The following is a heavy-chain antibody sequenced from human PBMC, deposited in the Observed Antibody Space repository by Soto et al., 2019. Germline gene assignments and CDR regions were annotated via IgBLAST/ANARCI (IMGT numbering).Heavy chain of an antibody. V-gene: IGHV1-2*02. Sequence: ASVKVSFKASGYTFIDYYMHWVRQAPGQGLEWMGWINPDTDDTHYAQKFQGRLIMTRDTSINTVYMELSRLTSDDTAVYYCARDYFDRSGLYGIDLWGQGTKVTVSS. D-gene: IGHD3-22*01. J-gene: IGHJ6*02. CDR1: GYTFIDYY. CDR3: ARDYFDRSGLYGIDL. CDR2: INPDTDDT.